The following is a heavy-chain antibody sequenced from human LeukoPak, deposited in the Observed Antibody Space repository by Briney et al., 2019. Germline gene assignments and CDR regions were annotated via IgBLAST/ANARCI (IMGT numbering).Heavy chain of an antibody. CDR3: ARDEGIVRAMNSKAVAH. CDR1: GFTFSSYW. J-gene: IGHJ4*02. D-gene: IGHD1-26*01. Sequence: GGSLRLSCAASGFTFSSYWMHWVRQAPGKGLVWVSRINSDGSSTSYADSVKGRFTISRDNAKNTLYLQMNSLRAEDTAVYYCARDEGIVRAMNSKAVAHWGPGTLVIV. V-gene: IGHV3-74*01. CDR2: INSDGSST.